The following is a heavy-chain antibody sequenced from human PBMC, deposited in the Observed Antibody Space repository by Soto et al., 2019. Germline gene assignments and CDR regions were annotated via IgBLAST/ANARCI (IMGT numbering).Heavy chain of an antibody. J-gene: IGHJ4*02. CDR1: GFTFSSFW. CDR3: ARDRGYNQFDY. Sequence: PGGSLRLSCAASGFTFSSFWMSWVRQAPGKGLEWVAKINQDGGEKYYVDSVKGRFTISRDNAKNSLYLQVNSLRADDTAVYYCARDRGYNQFDYWGQGTLVTVSS. D-gene: IGHD5-12*01. V-gene: IGHV3-7*01. CDR2: INQDGGEK.